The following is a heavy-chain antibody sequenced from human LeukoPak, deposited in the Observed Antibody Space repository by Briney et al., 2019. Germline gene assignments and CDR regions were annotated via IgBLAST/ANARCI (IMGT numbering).Heavy chain of an antibody. D-gene: IGHD6-13*01. J-gene: IGHJ4*02. Sequence: GGSLRLSCAASGFTVSSNYMSWVRQAPGKGLEWVSVIYSGGSTYYADSVKGRFTISRDNSKNTLYLQMNSLRAEDTAVYYCARAGGNYGPTSWYGLPGLDSWGQGTLVTVSS. CDR3: ARAGGNYGPTSWYGLPGLDS. CDR2: IYSGGST. CDR1: GFTVSSNY. V-gene: IGHV3-53*01.